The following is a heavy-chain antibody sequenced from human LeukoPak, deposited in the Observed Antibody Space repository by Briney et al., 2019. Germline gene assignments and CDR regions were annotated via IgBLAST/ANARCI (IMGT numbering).Heavy chain of an antibody. J-gene: IGHJ5*02. V-gene: IGHV1-8*03. D-gene: IGHD3-3*01. Sequence: GASVKVSCKASGYTFTSYDINWVLQATGQGLEWMGWMNPSSGNTGYAQKFQGRVTITRNTSISTAYMELSSLRSEDTAVYYCARLTIFGENWFDPWGQGTLVTVSS. CDR1: GYTFTSYD. CDR2: MNPSSGNT. CDR3: ARLTIFGENWFDP.